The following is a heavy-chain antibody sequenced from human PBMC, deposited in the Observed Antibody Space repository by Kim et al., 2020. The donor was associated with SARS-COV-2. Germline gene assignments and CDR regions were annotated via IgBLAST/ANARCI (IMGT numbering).Heavy chain of an antibody. D-gene: IGHD3-22*01. CDR3: AREESTMIVLY. Sequence: TYYNPSLKSRVTISVDTSKNQFSLKLSSVTAADTAVYYCAREESTMIVLYWGQGTLVTVSS. J-gene: IGHJ4*02. V-gene: IGHV4-31*02. CDR2: T.